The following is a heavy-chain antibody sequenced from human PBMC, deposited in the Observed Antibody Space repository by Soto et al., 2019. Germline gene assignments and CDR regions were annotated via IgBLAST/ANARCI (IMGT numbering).Heavy chain of an antibody. CDR1: GFTFSSYA. V-gene: IGHV3-30-3*01. J-gene: IGHJ6*02. CDR2: ISYDGSNK. CDR3: ARDLSTSPSGMDV. Sequence: QVQLVESGGGVVQPGRSLRLSCAASGFTFSSYAMHWVRQAPGKGLEWVAVISYDGSNKYYADSVKGRFTISRDNSKNTLDLQMNSLRAEDTAVYYCARDLSTSPSGMDVWGQGTTVTVSS.